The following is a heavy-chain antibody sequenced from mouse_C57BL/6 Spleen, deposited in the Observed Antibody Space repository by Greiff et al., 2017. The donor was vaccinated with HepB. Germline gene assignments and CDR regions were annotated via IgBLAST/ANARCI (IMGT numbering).Heavy chain of an antibody. D-gene: IGHD1-1*01. CDR3: ARRYYYGSHFDY. V-gene: IGHV1-22*01. CDR1: GYTFTDYN. Sequence: QLQQSGPELVKPGASVKMSCKASGYTFTDYNMHWVKQSHGKSLEWIGYINPNNGGTSYNQKFKGKATLTVNKSSSTAYMELRSLTSEDSAVYYCARRYYYGSHFDYWGQGTTLTVSS. J-gene: IGHJ2*01. CDR2: INPNNGGT.